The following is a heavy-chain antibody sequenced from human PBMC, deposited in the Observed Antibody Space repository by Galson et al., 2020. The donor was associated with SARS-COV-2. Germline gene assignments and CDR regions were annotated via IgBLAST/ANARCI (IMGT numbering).Heavy chain of an antibody. CDR3: AREDRRYTVIREY. V-gene: IGHV3-30*03. CDR1: GFTFNAYQ. CDR2: ISSDGTKK. D-gene: IGHD3-16*02. J-gene: IGHJ4*02. Sequence: GGSLRLSCTASGFTFNAYQMHWVRQAPDKGLEWLAVISSDGTKKYYAASVKGRFSISRDNSKNILYLELNSLRPEDTAIYYCAREDRRYTVIREYWGQGSQVTVSS.